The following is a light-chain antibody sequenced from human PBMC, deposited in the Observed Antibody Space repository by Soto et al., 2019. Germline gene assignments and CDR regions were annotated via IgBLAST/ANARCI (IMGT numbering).Light chain of an antibody. Sequence: DIQMTQSPSTLSAPVGDRVTITCRASQSISSWLAWYQQKPGKAPKLLIYKASSLESGVPSRFSGSGSGTEFTLTISSXQPDDFATYYCQQYNSYSYTFGQGTKVDTK. CDR3: QQYNSYSYT. J-gene: IGKJ2*01. V-gene: IGKV1-5*03. CDR1: QSISSW. CDR2: KAS.